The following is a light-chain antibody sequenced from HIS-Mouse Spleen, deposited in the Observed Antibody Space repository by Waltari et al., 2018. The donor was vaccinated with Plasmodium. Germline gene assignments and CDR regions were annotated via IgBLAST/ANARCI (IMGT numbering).Light chain of an antibody. J-gene: IGKJ3*01. CDR2: GAS. CDR1: QSVSSN. CDR3: QQYNNWSFT. Sequence: EIVMTQSPATLSVSPGERATLSCRASQSVSSNLAWYQQKLGQAPRLLIYGASTRAPGIPARFSGSGSGTEFTLTISSLQSEDFAVYYCQQYNNWSFTFGPGTKVDIK. V-gene: IGKV3-15*01.